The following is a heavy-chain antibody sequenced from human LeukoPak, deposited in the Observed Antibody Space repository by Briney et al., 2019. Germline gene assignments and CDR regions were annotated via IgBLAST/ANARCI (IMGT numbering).Heavy chain of an antibody. Sequence: GGSLRLSRAASGFTFSDYGMNWVRQAPGKGPEWVAITSYDESEKYYVDSVKGRFTISRDNSKNTLYLQMNSLRAEDTAVYYCAKDLPGDWYFDLWGRGTLVTVSS. CDR3: AKDLPGDWYFDL. D-gene: IGHD3-10*01. CDR1: GFTFSDYG. J-gene: IGHJ2*01. CDR2: TSYDESEK. V-gene: IGHV3-30*18.